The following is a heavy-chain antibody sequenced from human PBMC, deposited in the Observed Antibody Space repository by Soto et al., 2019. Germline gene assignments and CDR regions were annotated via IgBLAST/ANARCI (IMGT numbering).Heavy chain of an antibody. CDR1: GFTFSRYA. J-gene: IGHJ4*02. CDR2: ISYDGSNK. Sequence: QVQLVESGGGVVQPGRSLRLSCAASGFTFSRYAMHWVCQAPGKGLEWVAVISYDGSNKYYADSVKGRFTISRDNFKNTLYLQMNSLRAEDTAVYYCARAESSSWHNFDYWGQGTLVTVSS. V-gene: IGHV3-30-3*01. CDR3: ARAESSSWHNFDY. D-gene: IGHD6-13*01.